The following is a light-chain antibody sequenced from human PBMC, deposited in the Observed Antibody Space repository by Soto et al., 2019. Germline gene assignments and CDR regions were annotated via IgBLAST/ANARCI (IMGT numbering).Light chain of an antibody. Sequence: DTVLTQSPGTLSLSPGERPTLSDRASQTVSSAYLAWFQQKPGQAPRLXIYGASSRATGIPDRFSGAGAGTECTRTISRVAPEDDEVDYCPQYNTSTWTFGQGTKVDIK. CDR3: PQYNTSTWT. CDR1: QTVSSAY. J-gene: IGKJ1*01. CDR2: GAS. V-gene: IGKV3-20*01.